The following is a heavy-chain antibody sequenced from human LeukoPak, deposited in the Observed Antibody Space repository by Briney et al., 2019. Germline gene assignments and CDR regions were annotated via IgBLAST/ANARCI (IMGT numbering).Heavy chain of an antibody. V-gene: IGHV1-8*01. CDR2: MNPNSGNT. Sequence: ASVKVSCKASGYTFTSYDINWVRQATGQGLEWMGWMNPNSGNTGYAQKFQGRVTMTRNTSISTAYMELSSLRSEDTAVYYCATNPGPCGSGSYYNFDYWGQGTLVTVSS. CDR1: GYTFTSYD. CDR3: ATNPGPCGSGSYYNFDY. D-gene: IGHD3-10*01. J-gene: IGHJ4*02.